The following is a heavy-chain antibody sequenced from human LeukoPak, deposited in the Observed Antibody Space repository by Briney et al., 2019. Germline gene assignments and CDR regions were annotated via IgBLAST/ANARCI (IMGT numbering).Heavy chain of an antibody. Sequence: ASVKVSCKASGGTSSSYDIRWVRQAPGQGLEWMGLIDPSGGSTSYAQNFQGRVTMTRDTSTSTVYMELSSLRSEDTAIYYCAREMVDQLPPLSAWFDPWGQGTLVTVSS. CDR2: IDPSGGST. J-gene: IGHJ5*02. D-gene: IGHD2-2*01. V-gene: IGHV1-46*01. CDR1: GGTSSSYD. CDR3: AREMVDQLPPLSAWFDP.